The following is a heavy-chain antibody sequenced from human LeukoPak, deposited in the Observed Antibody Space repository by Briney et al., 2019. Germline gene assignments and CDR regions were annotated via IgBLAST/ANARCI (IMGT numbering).Heavy chain of an antibody. Sequence: ASVKVSCKASGGTFSSYAISWVRQAPGQGLEWMGGIIPIFGTANYAQKFQGRVTITTDESTSTAYMELSSLRSEDTAVYYCAREKGLDFLNWSDPWGQGTLVTVSS. V-gene: IGHV1-69*05. CDR1: GGTFSSYA. CDR3: AREKGLDFLNWSDP. CDR2: IIPIFGTA. D-gene: IGHD3-3*01. J-gene: IGHJ5*02.